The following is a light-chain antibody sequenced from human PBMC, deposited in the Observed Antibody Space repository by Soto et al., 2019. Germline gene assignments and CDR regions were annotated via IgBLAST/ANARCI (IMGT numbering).Light chain of an antibody. J-gene: IGKJ1*01. Sequence: EIVLTQSPGTLSLSPGERATLSCRASQSVSSSYLARYQQKPGQAPRVLIYGASSRATGIPDRFSGSGSGTDFTFTISRLEPEDFAVYYCQQYGGSPTFGQGTKVEIK. V-gene: IGKV3-20*01. CDR1: QSVSSSY. CDR2: GAS. CDR3: QQYGGSPT.